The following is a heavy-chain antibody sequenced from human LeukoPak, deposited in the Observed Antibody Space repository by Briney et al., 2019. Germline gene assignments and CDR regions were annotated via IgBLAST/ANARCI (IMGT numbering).Heavy chain of an antibody. Sequence: SETLSLTCTVSGGSISTYYWSWIRQPAGKGLEWIGRIYTSGSTNYNPSLKSRVTISVDTSKNQFSLKLSSVTAADTAVYYCARDLLSPLRGIAWPAMATIGGAFDIWGQGTMVTVSS. CDR2: IYTSGST. J-gene: IGHJ3*02. V-gene: IGHV4-4*07. D-gene: IGHD5-24*01. CDR1: GGSISTYY. CDR3: ARDLLSPLRGIAWPAMATIGGAFDI.